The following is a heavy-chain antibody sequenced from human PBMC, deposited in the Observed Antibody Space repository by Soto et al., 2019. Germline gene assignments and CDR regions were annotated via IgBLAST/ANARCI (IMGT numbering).Heavy chain of an antibody. Sequence: ASVKVSCKASGYTFTSYGISWVRQAPGQGLEWMGWISAYNGNTNYAQKLQGRVTMTTDTSTSTAYMELRSLRSDDTAVYYCARDDTEWELTTYGMDVWGQGTTVTVSS. D-gene: IGHD1-26*01. J-gene: IGHJ6*02. V-gene: IGHV1-18*01. CDR2: ISAYNGNT. CDR1: GYTFTSYG. CDR3: ARDDTEWELTTYGMDV.